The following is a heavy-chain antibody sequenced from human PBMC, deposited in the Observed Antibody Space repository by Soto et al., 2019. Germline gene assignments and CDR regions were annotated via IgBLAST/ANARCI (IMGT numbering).Heavy chain of an antibody. D-gene: IGHD3-10*01. CDR1: GFSLSNARMG. J-gene: IGHJ6*02. V-gene: IGHV2-26*01. CDR3: ARSPRITMVRGDYYYYGMDV. Sequence: QVTLKESGPVLVKPTEPLTLTCTVSGFSLSNARMGVSWIRQPPGKALEWLAHIFSNDEKSYSTSLKSRLTISKDTSKSQVVLTMTNMDPVDTATYYCARSPRITMVRGDYYYYGMDVWGQGTTVTVSS. CDR2: IFSNDEK.